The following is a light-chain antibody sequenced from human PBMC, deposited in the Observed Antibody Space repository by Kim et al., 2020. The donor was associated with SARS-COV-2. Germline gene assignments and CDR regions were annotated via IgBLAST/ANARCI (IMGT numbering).Light chain of an antibody. J-gene: IGLJ3*02. V-gene: IGLV2-14*01. Sequence: QSVLTQPTSVSGSPGQSITISCTGTSSDIGGYNYVSWYQLHPGKAPKFMIYEVTDRPSGVSNRFSGSKSGNTASLTISGLQAEDEADYYCSSYTSTSTLVFGGGTQLTVL. CDR3: SSYTSTSTLV. CDR2: EVT. CDR1: SSDIGGYNY.